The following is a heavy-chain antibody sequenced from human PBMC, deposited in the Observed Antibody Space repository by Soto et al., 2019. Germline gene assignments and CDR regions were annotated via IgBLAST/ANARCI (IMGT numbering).Heavy chain of an antibody. V-gene: IGHV4-59*01. CDR1: GGSLSSFY. CDR3: AGGWGGPYYFET. J-gene: IGHJ5*02. D-gene: IGHD3-9*01. CDR2: IYHSGST. Sequence: QVQLQESGPGLVKPSETLSLTCTVSGGSLSSFYWVWIRQPPGKELEWIGQIYHSGSTIYNPSLESRVTILVDSSKNQVSLDLTSVTAADTAVYYCAGGWGGPYYFETWGQGALVIVSS.